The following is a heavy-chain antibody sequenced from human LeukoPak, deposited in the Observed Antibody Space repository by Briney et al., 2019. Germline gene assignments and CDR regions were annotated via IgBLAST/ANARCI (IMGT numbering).Heavy chain of an antibody. Sequence: PSETLSLTCTVSGYSISSGYYWGWIRQPPGKGLEWIGYIYTSGSTNYNPSLKSRVTISVDTSKNQFSLKLSSVTAADTAVYYCARERPPNYYDSSGYYRSDWYFDLWGRGTLVTVSS. CDR2: IYTSGST. J-gene: IGHJ2*01. D-gene: IGHD3-22*01. CDR1: GYSISSGYY. CDR3: ARERPPNYYDSSGYYRSDWYFDL. V-gene: IGHV4-38-2*02.